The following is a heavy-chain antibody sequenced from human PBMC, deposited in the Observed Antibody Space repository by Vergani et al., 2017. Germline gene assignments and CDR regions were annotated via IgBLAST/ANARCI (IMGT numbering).Heavy chain of an antibody. CDR2: LTGGGGST. D-gene: IGHD1-1*01. CDR1: GFTFSTYA. J-gene: IGHJ4*02. CDR3: VKEAGVNEHFFDS. V-gene: IGHV3-23*01. Sequence: EVQLLESGGSLKQPGGSVRLSCAASGFTFSTYAMHWVRQAPGKGLEWVSALTGGGGSTYYADSFKGRFIISRDNSRDTLYLQMNSLRPEDTATYYCVKEAGVNEHFFDSWGQGTLVTVS.